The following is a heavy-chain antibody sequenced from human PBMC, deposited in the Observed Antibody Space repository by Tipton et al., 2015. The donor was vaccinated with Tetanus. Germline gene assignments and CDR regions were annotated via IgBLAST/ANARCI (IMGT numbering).Heavy chain of an antibody. Sequence: LRLSCTVSSASISNGDFSWGWIRQPPGRGLEWIGGVYYSGSTYYNPSLKSRVAISVDTSKNHFSLRLSSVTAADTAVYYCARLSIAATGTYGLTFYYGMDVWGPGTTVTVPS. D-gene: IGHD6-13*01. CDR3: ARLSIAATGTYGLTFYYGMDV. CDR1: SASISNGDFS. CDR2: VYYSGST. V-gene: IGHV4-39*02. J-gene: IGHJ6*02.